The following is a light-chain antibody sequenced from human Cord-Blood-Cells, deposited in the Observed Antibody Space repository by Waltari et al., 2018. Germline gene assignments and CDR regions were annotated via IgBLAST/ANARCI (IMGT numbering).Light chain of an antibody. CDR3: SSYTSSSTLV. CDR1: SSDVGGYNY. V-gene: IGLV2-14*01. Sequence: QSALTQPASVSGSPGQSITISCTGTSSDVGGYNYVSWYQQHPGKAPKLMIYDVSNRPSGVSNHFSGSKSGNTASLTISRLQAEDEADYYCSSYTSSSTLVFGGGTKLTVL. J-gene: IGLJ2*01. CDR2: DVS.